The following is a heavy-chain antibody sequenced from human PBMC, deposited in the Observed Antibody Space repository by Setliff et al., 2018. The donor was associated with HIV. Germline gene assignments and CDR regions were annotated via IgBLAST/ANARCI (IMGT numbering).Heavy chain of an antibody. J-gene: IGHJ6*03. V-gene: IGHV4-34*01. CDR1: GGSLTGYF. CDR2: VNRDGGA. D-gene: IGHD6-6*01. Sequence: SETLSLTCAVYGGSLTGYFWTWIRQSPGKGLEWVGQVNRDGGAHYNPSLRSRVTISVDTSKNQFSLKLTSMTAADTAVYYCAGEAWTSYRSSSGYYYYYMDVWGKGTTVTVS. CDR3: AGEAWTSYRSSSGYYYYYMDV.